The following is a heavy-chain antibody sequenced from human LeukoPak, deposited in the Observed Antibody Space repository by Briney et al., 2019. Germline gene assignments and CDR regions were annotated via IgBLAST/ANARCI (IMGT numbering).Heavy chain of an antibody. J-gene: IGHJ4*02. D-gene: IGHD3-10*01. CDR1: GYTFVSYG. V-gene: IGHV1-18*04. CDR2: IGVYNGDT. Sequence: ASVKVSCKASGYTFVSYGITWVRQAPGQGLEWMGWIGVYNGDTKYAQNLQGRVTLTTDTSTSTAYMELRSLRSDDTAVYYCVRGGGFNSGFEYWGQGTLVTVSS. CDR3: VRGGGFNSGFEY.